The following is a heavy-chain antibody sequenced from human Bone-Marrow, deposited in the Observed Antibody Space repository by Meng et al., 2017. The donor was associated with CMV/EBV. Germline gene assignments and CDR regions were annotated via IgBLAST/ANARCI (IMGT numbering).Heavy chain of an antibody. V-gene: IGHV3-49*04. CDR3: ARGRTGPGWKYYCDH. CDR1: GFTFNDYA. J-gene: IGHJ4*02. CDR2: SRSREFSGTR. Sequence: GGSLTLSCRPSGFTFNDYALAWVRQAPGKGLEWVGFSRSREFSGTREYAASVKDRFTISRYSSGNILFLQMDGLRTDDTAVYFCARGRTGPGWKYYCDHWGRGNLVNVHS. D-gene: IGHD6-19*01.